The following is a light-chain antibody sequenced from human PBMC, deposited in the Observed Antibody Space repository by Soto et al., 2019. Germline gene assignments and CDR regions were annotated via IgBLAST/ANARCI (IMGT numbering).Light chain of an antibody. J-gene: IGKJ1*01. CDR2: RVS. CDR1: QSLVHSDGNTY. V-gene: IGKV2-24*01. Sequence: DIVMTQTPISSPVTLGQPASISCRSSQSLVHSDGNTYLSWLQQRPGQPPRLLNYRVSNPFSCVSGRISSSGAGTDFPLKISRVEAADGGVYYCLQLTLFPPTFGQGTKVEIK. CDR3: LQLTLFPPT.